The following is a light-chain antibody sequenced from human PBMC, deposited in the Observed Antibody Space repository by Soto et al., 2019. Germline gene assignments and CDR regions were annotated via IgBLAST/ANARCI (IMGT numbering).Light chain of an antibody. V-gene: IGKV1-39*01. Sequence: DIQMTQSPSSLSASVGDRVSITCRASQSVRSFLNWYQQKPGRAPKLLIYAASSLQSGVPSRFSGSGSRTDFTLTISSLQPEDFATYYCQQSFDTPYTFGQGTKLEI. CDR2: AAS. CDR3: QQSFDTPYT. CDR1: QSVRSF. J-gene: IGKJ2*01.